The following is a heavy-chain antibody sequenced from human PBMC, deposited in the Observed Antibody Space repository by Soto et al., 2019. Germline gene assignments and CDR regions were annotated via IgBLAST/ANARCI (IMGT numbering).Heavy chain of an antibody. CDR2: IYPGDSDT. V-gene: IGHV5-51*01. CDR3: ARPEQYRSSSRGYYYYGMDV. Sequence: XESLKVSCQCSGYGFTSYWIGLMLQMPGKGLEWMGIIYPGDSDTRYSPSFQGQVTISADKSISTAYLQWSSLKASDTAMYYCARPEQYRSSSRGYYYYGMDVWGQGTTGIVS. D-gene: IGHD6-6*01. CDR1: GYGFTSYW. J-gene: IGHJ6*02.